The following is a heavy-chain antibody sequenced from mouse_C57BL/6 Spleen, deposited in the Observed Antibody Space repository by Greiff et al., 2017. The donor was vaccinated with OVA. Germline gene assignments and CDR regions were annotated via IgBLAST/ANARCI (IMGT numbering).Heavy chain of an antibody. D-gene: IGHD2-2*01. V-gene: IGHV1-76*01. J-gene: IGHJ3*01. CDR3: SYGYDGAWFAY. Sequence: VKLMESGAELVRPGASVKLSCKASGYTFTDYYINWVKQRPGQGLEWIARIYPGSGNTYYNEKFKGKATLTAEKSSSTAYMQLSSLTSEDSAVYFCSYGYDGAWFAYWGQGTLVTVSA. CDR2: IYPGSGNT. CDR1: GYTFTDYY.